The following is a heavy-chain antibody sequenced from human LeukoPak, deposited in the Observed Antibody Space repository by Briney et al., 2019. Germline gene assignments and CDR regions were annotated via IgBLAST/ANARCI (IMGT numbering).Heavy chain of an antibody. CDR3: VKDRGRLSGSYSLSAFDF. D-gene: IGHD3-16*01. CDR1: GFTFTNYV. J-gene: IGHJ3*01. CDR2: ISHDGSDK. V-gene: IGHV3-30*18. Sequence: GGSLRLSCAASGFTFTNYVMHWARQAPGKGLEWVAFISHDGSDKYYLDSVKGRFTISRDNSKDTLNLQMNSLRPEDTAVYYCVKDRGRLSGSYSLSAFDFWGQGTMVTVSS.